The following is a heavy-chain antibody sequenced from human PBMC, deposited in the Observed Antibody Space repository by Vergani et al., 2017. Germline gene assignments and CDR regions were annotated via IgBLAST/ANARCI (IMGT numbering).Heavy chain of an antibody. J-gene: IGHJ4*02. CDR3: ARTRGIAVAGHGYYFDY. V-gene: IGHV2-70*01. CDR1: GFSLSPSGRC. Sequence: QVTLRESGPALVKPTQTLTLTCTFSGFSLSPSGRCVSWIRQPPGKALEWLALIDWDDDKYYSTSLKARLTISKDTSRNQVVLIMTNMDPVDTATYYCARTRGIAVAGHGYYFDYWGQGTLVTVSS. CDR2: IDWDDDK. D-gene: IGHD6-19*01.